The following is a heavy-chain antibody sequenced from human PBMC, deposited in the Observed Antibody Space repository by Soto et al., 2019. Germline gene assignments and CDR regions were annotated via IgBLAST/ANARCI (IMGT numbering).Heavy chain of an antibody. CDR1: GGSISSGGYY. CDR3: ARFLYGDRAEYFQH. V-gene: IGHV4-31*03. CDR2: IYYSGST. J-gene: IGHJ1*01. Sequence: PSETLSLTCTVSGGSISSGGYYWSWIRQHPGKGLEWIGYIYYSGSTYYNPSLKSRVTISVDTSKNQFSLKLSSVTAADTAVYYCARFLYGDRAEYFQHWGQGTLVTVSS. D-gene: IGHD4-17*01.